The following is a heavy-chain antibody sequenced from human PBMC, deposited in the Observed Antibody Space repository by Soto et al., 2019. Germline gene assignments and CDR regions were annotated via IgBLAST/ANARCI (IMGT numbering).Heavy chain of an antibody. CDR1: GFTFSSYS. J-gene: IGHJ4*02. V-gene: IGHV3-21*01. CDR3: ANYCSGSYYFDY. D-gene: IGHD3-10*01. CDR2: ISSSSSYI. Sequence: EVQLVESGRGLVKPGGSLRLSCAASGFTFSSYSMNWVRQAPGKGLEWVSSISSSSSYIYYADSVKGRFTISRDNAKNSLYLQMNSLRAEDTAVYYCANYCSGSYYFDYWGQGTLVTVSS.